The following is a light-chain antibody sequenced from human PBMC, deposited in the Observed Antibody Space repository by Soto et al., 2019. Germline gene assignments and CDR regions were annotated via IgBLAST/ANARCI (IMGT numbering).Light chain of an antibody. CDR1: QSVTTF. J-gene: IGKJ1*01. V-gene: IGKV1-39*01. CDR2: RAS. CDR3: QQSYNSPRT. Sequence: DIQMTQSPSSLSASVGDRVTISCRTSQSVTTFLNWYQQKPGEAPKLLIYRASTLQTGIPSRFSGSGYGADFVLTISSXQPEDFATYYCQQSYNSPRTFGLGTKVDTK.